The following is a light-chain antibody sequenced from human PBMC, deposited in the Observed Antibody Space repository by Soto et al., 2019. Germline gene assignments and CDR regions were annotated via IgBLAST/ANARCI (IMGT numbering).Light chain of an antibody. Sequence: IQMTQSPSTLSASVGDGVTLTCRSSQSISGYLAWYQQKPGKAPKPLIYDASSLESGVPSRFSGSASGTEFTLTISSLQPDDFATYYCQQYNTYPWTFGQGTKVDIK. CDR2: DAS. J-gene: IGKJ1*01. V-gene: IGKV1-5*01. CDR3: QQYNTYPWT. CDR1: QSISGY.